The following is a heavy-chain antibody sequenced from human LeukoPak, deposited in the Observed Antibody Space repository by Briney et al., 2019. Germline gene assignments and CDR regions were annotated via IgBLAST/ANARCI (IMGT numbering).Heavy chain of an antibody. CDR2: IIPIFGTA. CDR1: GGTFSSYA. D-gene: IGHD4-17*01. J-gene: IGHJ3*02. CDR3: ARRRRLDYGDYVDAFDI. Sequence: SVKVSCKASGGTFSSYAISWVRQAPGQGLEWMGGIIPIFGTANYAQKFQGRVTITADESTSTAYMELSSLRSEDTAVYYCARRRRLDYGDYVDAFDIWGQGTMVTVSS. V-gene: IGHV1-69*13.